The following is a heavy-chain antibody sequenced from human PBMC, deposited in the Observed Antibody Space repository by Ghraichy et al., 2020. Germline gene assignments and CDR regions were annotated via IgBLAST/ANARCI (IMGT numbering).Heavy chain of an antibody. CDR3: ARMAAPTYYYYGMDV. D-gene: IGHD5-24*01. CDR2: IWYDGSNK. CDR1: GFTFSSYG. V-gene: IGHV3-33*01. Sequence: GGSLRLSCAASGFTFSSYGMHWVRQAPGKGLEWVAVIWYDGSNKYYADSVKGRFTISRDNSKNTLYLQMNSLRAEDTAVYYCARMAAPTYYYYGMDVWGQGTTVTVSS. J-gene: IGHJ6*02.